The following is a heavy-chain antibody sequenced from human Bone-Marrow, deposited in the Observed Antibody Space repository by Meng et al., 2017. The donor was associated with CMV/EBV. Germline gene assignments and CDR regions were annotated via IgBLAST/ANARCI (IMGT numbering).Heavy chain of an antibody. J-gene: IGHJ4*02. D-gene: IGHD6-19*01. Sequence: HVQLLQSGAEVTNPGASVKVSCKASGSTFTDYYMNWVRQAPGQWLEWMGWINPNTDTNYAQNFQGRVTMTRDMSINTAYMELSRLTSGDTAVYYCARSSGWSRFDYWGQGTLVTVSS. CDR2: INPNTDT. CDR3: ARSSGWSRFDY. V-gene: IGHV1-2*02. CDR1: GSTFTDYY.